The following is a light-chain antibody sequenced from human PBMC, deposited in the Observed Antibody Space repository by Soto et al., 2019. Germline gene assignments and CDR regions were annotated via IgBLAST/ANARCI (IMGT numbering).Light chain of an antibody. CDR3: LQDYNYPRT. CDR2: AAS. V-gene: IGKV1-6*01. J-gene: IGKJ2*01. CDR1: QDVRND. Sequence: AVQTTQSPSSLSASVGDRVTITCRASQDVRNDLDWYQQKPGKAPKLLIYAASHLQNGVPSRFSGSGSGTHFTLTISSLQPEDFATYYCLQDYNYPRTFGQGTKLEIK.